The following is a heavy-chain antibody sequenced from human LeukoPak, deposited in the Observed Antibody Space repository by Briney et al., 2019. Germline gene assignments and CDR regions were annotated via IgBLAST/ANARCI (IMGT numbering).Heavy chain of an antibody. CDR3: ARKTVDLSYYDSSGYYYGAFDI. CDR2: INHSGST. CDR1: GGSFSGYY. V-gene: IGHV4-34*01. D-gene: IGHD3-22*01. Sequence: SETLSLTCAVYGGSFSGYYWSWIRQPPGKGLEWIGEINHSGSTNYNPSLKSRLTISVDTSKNQFSLKLSSVTAADTAVYYCARKTVDLSYYDSSGYYYGAFDIWGQGTMVTVSS. J-gene: IGHJ3*02.